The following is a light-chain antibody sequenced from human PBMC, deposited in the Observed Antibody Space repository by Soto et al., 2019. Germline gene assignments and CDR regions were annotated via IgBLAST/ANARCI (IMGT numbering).Light chain of an antibody. Sequence: EIVMTQSPATLSVSPGERATLSCRASQSLTSNLAWYQQKPGQAPRLLIYGASTRATGIPARFSGSGSGTEFTLTISSLQSEDFAVYYCHHYASSRHTFGQGTKVDIK. V-gene: IGKV3-15*01. CDR3: HHYASSRHT. J-gene: IGKJ2*01. CDR1: QSLTSN. CDR2: GAS.